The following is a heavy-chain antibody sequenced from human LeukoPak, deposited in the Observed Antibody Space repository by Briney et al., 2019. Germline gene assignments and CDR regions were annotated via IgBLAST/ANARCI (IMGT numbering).Heavy chain of an antibody. CDR1: GFTFSSYG. V-gene: IGHV3-23*01. Sequence: GRSLRLSCAASGFTFSSYGMHWVRHAPGKRLEWVSTISDSDDRTDYAGVVKGRFTISRDNSKNTLYLQMNSLRAEDTAIYYCAKLNSRSYPFDYWGQGTLVTVSS. CDR2: ISDSDDRT. D-gene: IGHD1-26*01. J-gene: IGHJ4*02. CDR3: AKLNSRSYPFDY.